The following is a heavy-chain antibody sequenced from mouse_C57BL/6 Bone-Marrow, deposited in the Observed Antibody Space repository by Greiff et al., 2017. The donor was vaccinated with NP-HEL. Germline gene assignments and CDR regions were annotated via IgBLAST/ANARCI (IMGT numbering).Heavy chain of an antibody. J-gene: IGHJ4*01. CDR1: GYSITSGYY. D-gene: IGHD1-1*01. CDR3: ARDTGSSYFYYAMDY. Sequence: EVKLQESGPGLVKPSQSLSLTCSVTGYSITSGYYWNWIRQFPGNKLEWMGYISYDGSNNYNPSLKNRISITRDTSKNQFFLKLNSVTTEDTATYYCARDTGSSYFYYAMDYWGQGTSVTVSS. V-gene: IGHV3-6*01. CDR2: ISYDGSN.